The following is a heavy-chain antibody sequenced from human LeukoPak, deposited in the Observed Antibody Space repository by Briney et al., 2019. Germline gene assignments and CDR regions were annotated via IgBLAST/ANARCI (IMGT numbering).Heavy chain of an antibody. J-gene: IGHJ2*01. V-gene: IGHV1-18*01. CDR2: ISAYNGNT. CDR1: GYTFTSYG. CDR3: ATAHYYDFWSGYRYFDL. Sequence: ASVKVSCKASGYTFTSYGISWVRQAPGQGLEWRGSISAYNGNTNYAQKLQGRVTMTTDTSTSTAYMELRSLRSDDTAVYYCATAHYYDFWSGYRYFDLWGRGTLVTVSS. D-gene: IGHD3-3*01.